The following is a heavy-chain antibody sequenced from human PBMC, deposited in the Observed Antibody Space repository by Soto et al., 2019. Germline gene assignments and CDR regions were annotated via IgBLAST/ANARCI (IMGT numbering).Heavy chain of an antibody. CDR3: ARGTCSGGSCSSFHFDS. D-gene: IGHD2-15*01. Sequence: QVQLVQSGAEVKKPGASVKVSCEASGYTFTSYAMHWVRQAPGQRLEWMGWINTANGNTLYSQKFQGRVTITRDTSASTAYRGLSSLRSEDTAVYYCARGTCSGGSCSSFHFDSWGQGTLVTVSS. CDR2: INTANGNT. V-gene: IGHV1-3*04. J-gene: IGHJ4*02. CDR1: GYTFTSYA.